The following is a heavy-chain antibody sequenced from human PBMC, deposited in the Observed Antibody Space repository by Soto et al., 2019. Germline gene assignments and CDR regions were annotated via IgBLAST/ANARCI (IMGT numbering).Heavy chain of an antibody. Sequence: VGSLRLCCAASGFTFTRYSMNWVREAPGKGLEWVSSMSSTTNYIYYGDYMKGRFTISRDNAKNSLYLEMNSLRAEDTAVYYCARESEELTSNFDYWGQRTLVTVSS. CDR1: GFTFTRYS. CDR2: MSSTTNYI. CDR3: ARESEELTSNFDY. D-gene: IGHD1-7*01. V-gene: IGHV3-21*06. J-gene: IGHJ4*02.